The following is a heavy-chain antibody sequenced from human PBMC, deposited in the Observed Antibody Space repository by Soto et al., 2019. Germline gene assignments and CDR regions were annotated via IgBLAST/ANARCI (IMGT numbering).Heavy chain of an antibody. J-gene: IGHJ4*02. D-gene: IGHD2-2*01. CDR1: GFTFVSYA. CDR3: AKRKGYCSTTSCFFDY. Sequence: GGSLRLSCAASGFTFVSYAMSWVRQAPGKGLEWVSAISGSGFSTYYADSVKGRFTISRDNSKNTLYLQTNSLRAEDTAVYYCAKRKGYCSTTSCFFDYWGQGTLVTVSS. V-gene: IGHV3-23*01. CDR2: ISGSGFST.